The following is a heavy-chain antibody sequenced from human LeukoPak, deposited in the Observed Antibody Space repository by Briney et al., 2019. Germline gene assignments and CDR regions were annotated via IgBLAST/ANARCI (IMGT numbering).Heavy chain of an antibody. V-gene: IGHV1-46*01. CDR2: INPSGGST. D-gene: IGHD6-6*01. CDR3: ARDFGSSSYYYYYYMDA. Sequence: GASVKVSCKASGYTFTSYYMHWVRQAPGQGLEWMGIINPSGGSTSYAQKFQGRVTMTRDMSTSTVYMELSSLRSEDTAVYYCARDFGSSSYYYYYYMDAWGKGTTVTVSS. J-gene: IGHJ6*03. CDR1: GYTFTSYY.